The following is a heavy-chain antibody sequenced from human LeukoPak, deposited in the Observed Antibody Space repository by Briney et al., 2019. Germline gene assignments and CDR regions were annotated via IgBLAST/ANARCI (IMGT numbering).Heavy chain of an antibody. D-gene: IGHD3-9*01. V-gene: IGHV3-30*18. J-gene: IGHJ4*02. CDR3: AKELRYFDSPYFDY. CDR2: ISYDGSNK. Sequence: PGMSLRLSCAASGFTFSSYGMHWVRQAPGKGLEWVAVISYDGSNKYYADSVKGRFTISRDNSKNTLYLQMNSLRAEDTAVYYCAKELRYFDSPYFDYWGQGTLVTVSS. CDR1: GFTFSSYG.